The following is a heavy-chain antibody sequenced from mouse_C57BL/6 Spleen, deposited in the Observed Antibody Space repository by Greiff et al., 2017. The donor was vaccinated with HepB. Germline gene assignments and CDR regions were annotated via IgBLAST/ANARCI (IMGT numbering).Heavy chain of an antibody. D-gene: IGHD1-1*01. CDR3: ARDYYGSSWRFAY. V-gene: IGHV5-4*01. Sequence: EVKLVESGGGLVKPGGSLKLSCAASGFTFSSYAMSWVRQTPEKRLEWVATISDGGSYTYYPDNVKGRFTISRDNAKNNLYLQMSHLKSEDTAMYYCARDYYGSSWRFAYWGQGTLVTVSA. J-gene: IGHJ3*01. CDR1: GFTFSSYA. CDR2: ISDGGSYT.